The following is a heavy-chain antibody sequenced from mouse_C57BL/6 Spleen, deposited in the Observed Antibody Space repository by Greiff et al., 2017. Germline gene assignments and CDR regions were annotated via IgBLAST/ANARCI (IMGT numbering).Heavy chain of an antibody. V-gene: IGHV1-69*01. J-gene: IGHJ2*01. CDR2: IDPSDSST. D-gene: IGHD1-1*01. CDR1: GYTFTSYW. CDR3: ALLLRPDY. Sequence: VQLQQPGAELVMPGASVKLSCKASGYTFTSYWMHWVKQRPGQGLAWLGEIDPSDSSTNYNQKFKGKSTLTVDKSSSTAYMQLSSLTSEDSAVYYCALLLRPDYGGQGTTLTVSS.